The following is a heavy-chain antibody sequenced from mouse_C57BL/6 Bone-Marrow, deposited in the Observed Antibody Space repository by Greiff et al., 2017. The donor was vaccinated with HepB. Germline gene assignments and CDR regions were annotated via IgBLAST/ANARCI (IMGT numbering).Heavy chain of an antibody. V-gene: IGHV1-72*01. Sequence: QVQLQQPGAELVKPGASVKLSCKASGYTFTSYWMHWVKQRPGRGLEWIGRFDPNSGGTKYNEKFKSKATLTVDKPSSTAYMQLSSLTSEDSAVYYCARDYYSNWYWYFDVWGTGTTVTVSS. CDR3: ARDYYSNWYWYFDV. CDR1: GYTFTSYW. D-gene: IGHD2-5*01. J-gene: IGHJ1*03. CDR2: FDPNSGGT.